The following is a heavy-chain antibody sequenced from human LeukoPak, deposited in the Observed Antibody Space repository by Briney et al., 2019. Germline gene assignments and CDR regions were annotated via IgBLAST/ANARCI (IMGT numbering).Heavy chain of an antibody. CDR2: IFPSGGEI. Sequence: GGSLRLSCGASGFTFSTFAMIWVGQPPGKGLEWVSSIFPSGGEIHYADSVRGRFTISRDNSKSTLSLQMNSLRAEDTAIYYCATYRQVLLPFESWGQGTLVTVSS. V-gene: IGHV3-23*01. D-gene: IGHD2-8*02. J-gene: IGHJ4*02. CDR1: GFTFSTFA. CDR3: ATYRQVLLPFES.